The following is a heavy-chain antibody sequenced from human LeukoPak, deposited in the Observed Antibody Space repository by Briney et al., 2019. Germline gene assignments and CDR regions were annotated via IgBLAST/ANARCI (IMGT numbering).Heavy chain of an antibody. J-gene: IGHJ4*02. V-gene: IGHV4-38-2*01. Sequence: SETLSPTCAVSGYSISSGYYWGWIRQPPGKGLEWIGSIYHSGSTYYNPSLKSRVTISADTSKNQFSLKLSSVTAADTAVYYCASTGTYYYDSSGIDYWGQGTLVTVSS. CDR3: ASTGTYYYDSSGIDY. CDR2: IYHSGST. D-gene: IGHD3-22*01. CDR1: GYSISSGYY.